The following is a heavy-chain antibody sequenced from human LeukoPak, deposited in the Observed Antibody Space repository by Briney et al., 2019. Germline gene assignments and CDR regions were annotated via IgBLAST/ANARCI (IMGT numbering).Heavy chain of an antibody. CDR1: GFTFSDYY. V-gene: IGHV3-11*04. J-gene: IGHJ3*02. CDR3: ANDMITFGGVIRNNAFDI. CDR2: ISSSGSTI. Sequence: GGSLRLSCAAPGFTFSDYYMSWIRQAPGKGLEWVSYISSSGSTIYYADSVKGRFTISRDNAKNSLYLQMNSLRAEDTAVYYCANDMITFGGVIRNNAFDIWGQGTMVTVSS. D-gene: IGHD3-16*02.